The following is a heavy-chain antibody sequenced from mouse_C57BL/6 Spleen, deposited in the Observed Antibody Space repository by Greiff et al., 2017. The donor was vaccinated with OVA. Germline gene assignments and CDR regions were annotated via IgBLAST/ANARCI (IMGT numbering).Heavy chain of an antibody. CDR1: GYTFTSYW. CDR3: ARSRVYYGNYFDY. CDR2: IDPSDSYT. J-gene: IGHJ2*01. D-gene: IGHD2-1*01. Sequence: QVQLQQPGAELVKPGASVKLSCKASGYTFTSYWMQWVKQRPGQGLEWIGEIDPSDSYTNYNQKFKGKATLTVDTSSSTAYMQLSSLTSEDSAVYYCARSRVYYGNYFDYWGQGTTLTVSS. V-gene: IGHV1-50*01.